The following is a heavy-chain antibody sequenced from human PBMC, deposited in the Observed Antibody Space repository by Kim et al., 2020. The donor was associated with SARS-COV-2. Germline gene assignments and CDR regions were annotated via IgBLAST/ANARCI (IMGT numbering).Heavy chain of an antibody. D-gene: IGHD6-19*01. J-gene: IGHJ3*02. CDR3: ARRDSSGWWGGHDAFDI. V-gene: IGHV4-39*01. Sequence: SETLSLTCTVPGGSISSSSYYWGWIRQPPGKGLEWIGSIYYSGSTYYNPSLKSRVTISVDTSKNQFSLKLSSVTAADTAVYYCARRDSSGWWGGHDAFDIWVQGTMVTDSS. CDR2: IYYSGST. CDR1: GGSISSSSYY.